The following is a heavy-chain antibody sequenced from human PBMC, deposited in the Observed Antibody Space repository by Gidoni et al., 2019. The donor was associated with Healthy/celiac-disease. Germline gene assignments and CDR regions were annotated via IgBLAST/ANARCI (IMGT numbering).Heavy chain of an antibody. CDR1: GGTFSSYA. Sequence: QVQLVQSGAEVKKPGSSVKVSCKASGGTFSSYAVSWVRQAPGQGLEWMGGIIPIFGTTYYAQNVQGRVTITADKSTSTVYMELSSLGSEDTAVYYCARGSDDGSGTYYFDYWGQGTLVTVSS. J-gene: IGHJ4*02. CDR3: ARGSDDGSGTYYFDY. V-gene: IGHV1-69*06. D-gene: IGHD3-10*01. CDR2: IIPIFGTT.